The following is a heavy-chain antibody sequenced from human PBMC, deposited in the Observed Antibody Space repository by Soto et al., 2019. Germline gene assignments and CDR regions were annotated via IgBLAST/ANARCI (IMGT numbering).Heavy chain of an antibody. CDR2: VFHKGIT. Sequence: QVQLQESGPRLVRPWGILSVTCSVSGDSIKSNVWWSWVRHSPGKALEWIGEVFHKGITNYNPSLWGRVTMSVDKANNQFSLMLTSVTAADTGIYYCARDAAVPGEADRFDYWGQGILVTVSS. J-gene: IGHJ4*02. D-gene: IGHD6-19*01. CDR3: ARDAAVPGEADRFDY. V-gene: IGHV4-4*02. CDR1: GDSIKSNVW.